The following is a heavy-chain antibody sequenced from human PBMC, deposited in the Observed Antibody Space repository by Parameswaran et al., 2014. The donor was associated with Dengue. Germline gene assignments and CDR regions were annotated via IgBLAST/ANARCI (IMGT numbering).Heavy chain of an antibody. D-gene: IGHD3-22*01. Sequence: RWIRQPQGRAGVGGQHKTDGSEESYVDSVKGRFTISRDNGRNSLFLQMNSLTAEDTAVYYCARGQTMIVVVFDYWGQGTPVTVSS. V-gene: IGHV3-7*01. CDR2: KTDGSEE. J-gene: IGHJ4*02. CDR3: ARGQTMIVVVFDY.